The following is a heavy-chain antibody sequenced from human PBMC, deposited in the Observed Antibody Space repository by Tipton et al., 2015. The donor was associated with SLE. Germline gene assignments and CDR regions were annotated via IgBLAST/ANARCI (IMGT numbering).Heavy chain of an antibody. CDR3: ARGELYSGASLYYFEY. CDR2: INHSGNT. CDR1: GGSFSGNY. V-gene: IGHV4-34*01. Sequence: TLSLTCAVYGGSFSGNYWSWIRQSPGKGLEWIGEINHSGNTNYNPSLKSRVTISVDTSKNQFSLKLSSVTAADTAVYFCARGELYSGASLYYFEYWGQGTLVTVSS. D-gene: IGHD1-7*01. J-gene: IGHJ4*02.